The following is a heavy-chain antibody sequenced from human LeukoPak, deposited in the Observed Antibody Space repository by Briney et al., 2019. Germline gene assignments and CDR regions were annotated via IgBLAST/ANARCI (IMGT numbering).Heavy chain of an antibody. CDR2: INPNRGGT. CDR1: GGTFSSYA. CDR3: AREGSWDYDTSELDY. Sequence: ASVKVSCKASGGTFSSYAISWVRQAPGQGLEWMGRINPNRGGTNFAQKFQGRVSMTRDTSFSTAYMELSRLRSDDTAVYYCAREGSWDYDTSELDYWGQGTLVTVSS. V-gene: IGHV1-2*06. J-gene: IGHJ4*02. D-gene: IGHD3-22*01.